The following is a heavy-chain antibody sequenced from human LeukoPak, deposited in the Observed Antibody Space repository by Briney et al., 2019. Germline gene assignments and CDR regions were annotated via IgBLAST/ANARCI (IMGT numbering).Heavy chain of an antibody. D-gene: IGHD3-9*01. CDR2: IYYSGST. J-gene: IGHJ4*02. CDR3: ARNSLRYFDWLFWAPFDY. CDR1: GGSISSSSYY. V-gene: IGHV4-39*07. Sequence: SETLSLTCTVSGGSISSSSYYWGWIRQPPGKGLEWIGSIYYSGSTYYNPSLKSRVTISVDTSKNQFSLKLSSVTAADTAVYYCARNSLRYFDWLFWAPFDYWGQGTLVTVSS.